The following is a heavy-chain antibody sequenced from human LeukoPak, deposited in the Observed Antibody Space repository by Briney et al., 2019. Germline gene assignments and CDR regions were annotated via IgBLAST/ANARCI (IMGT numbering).Heavy chain of an antibody. J-gene: IGHJ4*02. D-gene: IGHD1-26*01. CDR2: IYYSGST. Sequence: SETLSLTCTVSGGSISSSSYYWGWIRQPPGKGLEWIGSIYYSGSTYYNPSLKSRVTISVDTSKNQFSLKLSSVTAADTAVYYCASVDKWEQYFDYWGQGTLVTVSS. V-gene: IGHV4-39*07. CDR3: ASVDKWEQYFDY. CDR1: GGSISSSSYY.